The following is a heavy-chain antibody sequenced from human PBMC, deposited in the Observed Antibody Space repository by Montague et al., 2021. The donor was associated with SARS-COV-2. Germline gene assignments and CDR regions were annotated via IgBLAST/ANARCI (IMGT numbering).Heavy chain of an antibody. CDR2: IPYDGSNK. V-gene: IGHV3-30-3*01. J-gene: IGHJ3*02. CDR1: GFTFSSYA. CDR3: AGELLAAFDI. D-gene: IGHD1-26*01. Sequence: SLRLSCAASGFTFSSYAMHWVRQAPGKGLEWVAVIPYDGSNKYYADSVKGRFTISRDNSKNTLYLQMNSLRAEDTAVYYCAGELLAAFDIWGQGTMVTVSS.